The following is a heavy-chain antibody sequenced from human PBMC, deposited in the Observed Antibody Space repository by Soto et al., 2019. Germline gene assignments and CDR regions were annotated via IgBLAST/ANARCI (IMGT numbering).Heavy chain of an antibody. J-gene: IGHJ4*02. CDR2: MDPDRDKR. CDR1: GYVFTRYD. V-gene: IGHV1-8*01. Sequence: QVQLVQSGAEVKKPGASVRVSCQGSGYVFTRYDVHWVRQATGQGLEWMGWMDPDRDKRGYAQKVQGRTTMSVDTPTRTVYMELSSLGSEDTAIYYCVRGSNFDQWGQGTLVTVSS. CDR3: VRGSNFDQ.